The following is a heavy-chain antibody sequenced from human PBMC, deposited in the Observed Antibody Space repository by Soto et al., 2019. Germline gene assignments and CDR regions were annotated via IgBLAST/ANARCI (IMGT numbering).Heavy chain of an antibody. CDR2: VNQEGSDR. V-gene: IGHV3-7*04. CDR3: AGGGGNFDQ. D-gene: IGHD3-16*01. Sequence: EVQLVESGGGLVQPGGSLRLTCEVSGFTFRGSWRSWVGQAPGKGLEWVANVNQEGSDRYYVDSVKGRFTISRDNAKNSLSLQMNSLRAEDTAVYYCAGGGGNFDQWGQGTLVTVAS. J-gene: IGHJ4*02. CDR1: GFTFRGSW.